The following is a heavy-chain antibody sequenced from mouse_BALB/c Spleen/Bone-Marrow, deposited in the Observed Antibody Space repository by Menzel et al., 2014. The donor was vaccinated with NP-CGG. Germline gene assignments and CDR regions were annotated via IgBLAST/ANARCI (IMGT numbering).Heavy chain of an antibody. D-gene: IGHD1-1*01. Sequence: EVNLVESGAELVKPGASVKLSCTASGFNIXDTYMHWVRQRPEQGLEWIGRIDPANGNTKYDPKFQGKATITADTSSNTAYLQLSSLTSEDTAVYYCASYYYGRSSFTYWGQGTLVTVSA. J-gene: IGHJ3*01. V-gene: IGHV14-3*02. CDR3: ASYYYGRSSFTY. CDR2: IDPANGNT. CDR1: GFNIXDTY.